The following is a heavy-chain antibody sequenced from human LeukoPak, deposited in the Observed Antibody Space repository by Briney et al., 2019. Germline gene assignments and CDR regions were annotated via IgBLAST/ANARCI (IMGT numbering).Heavy chain of an antibody. D-gene: IGHD2-15*01. CDR2: IYYSGIT. Sequence: SETLSLTCTVSGGSISSYYWSWIRQPQGQGLEWIGYIYYSGITDYNPSLRSRVTISVDTSKNQFSLKLSSVTAADTAVYYCASEDYCGGGSCYSGYFQHWGQGTLVTVSS. V-gene: IGHV4-59*01. CDR3: ASEDYCGGGSCYSGYFQH. CDR1: GGSISSYY. J-gene: IGHJ1*01.